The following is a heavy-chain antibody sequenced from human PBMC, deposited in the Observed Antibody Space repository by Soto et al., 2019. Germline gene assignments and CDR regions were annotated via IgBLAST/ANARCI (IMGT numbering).Heavy chain of an antibody. J-gene: IGHJ6*03. Sequence: PSETLSLTCAVYGGSISSYYWSWIRQPPGKGLEWIGYIYYSGSTNYNPSLKSRVTISVDTSKNQFSLKLSSVTAADTAVYYCARGVGYDFWSGYYYYYYMDVWGKGTKVTVSS. D-gene: IGHD3-3*01. CDR3: ARGVGYDFWSGYYYYYYMDV. CDR1: GGSISSYY. V-gene: IGHV4-59*01. CDR2: IYYSGST.